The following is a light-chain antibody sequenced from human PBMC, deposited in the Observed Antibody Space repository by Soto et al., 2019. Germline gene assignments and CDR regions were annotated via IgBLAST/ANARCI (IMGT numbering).Light chain of an antibody. V-gene: IGLV8-61*01. CDR2: STN. CDR3: ELYMGSGIRV. Sequence: QAVVTQEPSFSVSPGRTVTLTCGLSSGSVSTSYYPSWYQQTPGQAPRTLIYSTNTRSSGVPDRFSGSILGNKAALTITGAQADDESDYDCELYMGSGIRVFGRGTKLTVL. J-gene: IGLJ3*02. CDR1: SGSVSTSYY.